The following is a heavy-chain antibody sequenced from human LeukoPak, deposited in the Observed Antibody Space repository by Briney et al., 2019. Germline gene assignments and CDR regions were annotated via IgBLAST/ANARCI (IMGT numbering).Heavy chain of an antibody. D-gene: IGHD2-8*01. J-gene: IGHJ4*02. CDR1: GYTFTGYY. Sequence: ASVTLSCTASGYTFTGYYMHWVRQAPGQGLEWMGWINPNSGGTNYAQKFQGRVTITRDTSISTAYMELSRLRSDDTAVYYCARGRIVRYFDYWGQGTLVTVSS. CDR3: ARGRIVRYFDY. V-gene: IGHV1-2*02. CDR2: INPNSGGT.